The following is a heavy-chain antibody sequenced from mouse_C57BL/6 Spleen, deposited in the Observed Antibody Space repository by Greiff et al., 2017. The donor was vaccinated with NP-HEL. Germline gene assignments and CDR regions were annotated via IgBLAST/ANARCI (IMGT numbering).Heavy chain of an antibody. D-gene: IGHD2-4*01. J-gene: IGHJ4*01. CDR2: IRSKSNNYAT. V-gene: IGHV10-1*01. CDR1: GFSFNTYA. Sequence: EVKVEESGGGLVQPKGSLKLSCAASGFSFNTYAMNWVRQAPGKGLEWVARIRSKSNNYATYYADSVKDRFTISRDDSESMLYLQMNNLKTEDTAMYYCVRQGDDYDPYSLYYYAMDYWGQGTSVTVSS. CDR3: VRQGDDYDPYSLYYYAMDY.